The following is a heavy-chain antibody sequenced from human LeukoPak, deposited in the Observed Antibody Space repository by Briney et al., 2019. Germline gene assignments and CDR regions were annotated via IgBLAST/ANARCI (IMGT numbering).Heavy chain of an antibody. CDR1: GGTFSSYA. D-gene: IGHD2-2*02. V-gene: IGHV1-69*04. J-gene: IGHJ6*02. CDR3: ASWGYCSSTSCYRGSGYYYYGMDV. CDR2: IIPIFGIG. Sequence: ASVKVSCKASGGTFSSYAISWVRQAPGQGLEWMGRIIPIFGIGNYAQKFQGRVTITADKSTSTAYMELSSLRSEDTAVYYCASWGYCSSTSCYRGSGYYYYGMDVWGQGTTVTVSS.